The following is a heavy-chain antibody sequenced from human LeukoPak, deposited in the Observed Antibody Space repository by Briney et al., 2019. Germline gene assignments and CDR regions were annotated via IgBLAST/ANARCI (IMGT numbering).Heavy chain of an antibody. D-gene: IGHD3-3*01. CDR2: IYYNGNT. Sequence: SETLSLTCTVSGGSISTYYWSWIRQPPGKGLEWIGYIYYNGNTNYNPSLKSRVTISVDTSKNQFSLKLSSVTAADTAVYYCAKSGYYTNWYFDLWGRGTLVTVSS. CDR1: GGSISTYY. CDR3: AKSGYYTNWYFDL. J-gene: IGHJ2*01. V-gene: IGHV4-59*01.